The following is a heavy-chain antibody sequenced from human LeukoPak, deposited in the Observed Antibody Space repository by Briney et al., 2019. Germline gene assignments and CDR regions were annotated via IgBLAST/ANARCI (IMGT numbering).Heavy chain of an antibody. CDR2: INPSGGST. J-gene: IGHJ3*02. CDR1: GYTFTSYY. V-gene: IGHV1-46*01. CDR3: AVSYDSSGYYSDSFDI. D-gene: IGHD3-22*01. Sequence: ASVKVSCKASGYTFTSYYMHWVRQAPGQGLEWMGIINPSGGSTSYAQKFQGRVTMTRDTSTSTAYMELSSLRSEDTAVYYRAVSYDSSGYYSDSFDIWGQGTMVTVSS.